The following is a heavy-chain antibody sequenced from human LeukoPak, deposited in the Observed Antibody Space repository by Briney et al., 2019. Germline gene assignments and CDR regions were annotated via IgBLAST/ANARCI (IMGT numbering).Heavy chain of an antibody. J-gene: IGHJ4*02. CDR2: IYYSGST. Sequence: PSETLSLTCTVSGGSISTYFWSWIRQPQGKGLEWIGSIYYSGSTYYNPSLKSRVTISVDTSKNQFSLKLSSVTAADTAVYYCAEGYSYGSFSSYWGQGTLVTVSS. CDR3: AEGYSYGSFSSY. CDR1: GGSISTYF. V-gene: IGHV4-59*05. D-gene: IGHD5-18*01.